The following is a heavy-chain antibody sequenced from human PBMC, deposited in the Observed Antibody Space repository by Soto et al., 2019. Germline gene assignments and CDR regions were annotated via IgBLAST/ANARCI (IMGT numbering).Heavy chain of an antibody. CDR3: ARRGYSSSWYYYYYYGMDV. D-gene: IGHD6-13*01. V-gene: IGHV1-8*01. CDR1: GYTFTSYD. CDR2: MNPNSGNT. Sequence: QVQLVQSGAEVKKPGASVKVSCKASGYTFTSYDINWVRQATGQGLEWMGWMNPNSGNTGYAQKFQGRVPXTXNXXMSPAYMELSSLRSEDTAVYYCARRGYSSSWYYYYYYGMDVWGQGTTVTVSS. J-gene: IGHJ6*02.